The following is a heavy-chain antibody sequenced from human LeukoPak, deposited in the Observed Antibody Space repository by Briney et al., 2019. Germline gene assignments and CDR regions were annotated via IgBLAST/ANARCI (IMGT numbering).Heavy chain of an antibody. J-gene: IGHJ4*02. V-gene: IGHV3-9*01. D-gene: IGHD5-18*01. CDR1: GFTFDDYA. CDR3: AKGLRGYSYGYDY. CDR2: ISWNSGSI. Sequence: GGSLRLSCAASGFTFDDYAMHWVRQTPGKGLEWVSSISWNSGSIVYADSVKGRFTISRDNAKKSLYLQMNSLRAEDTALYYCAKGLRGYSYGYDYWGRGTLVTVSS.